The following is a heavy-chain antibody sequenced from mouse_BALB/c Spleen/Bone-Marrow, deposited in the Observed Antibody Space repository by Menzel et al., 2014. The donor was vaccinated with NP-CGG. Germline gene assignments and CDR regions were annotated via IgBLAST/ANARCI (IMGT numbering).Heavy chain of an antibody. CDR1: GFTFSSFG. J-gene: IGHJ4*01. CDR3: ARAGMDY. V-gene: IGHV5-17*02. D-gene: IGHD3-3*01. Sequence: EVKVVESGGGLVQPGGSRKLSCAASGFTFSSFGMHWVRQAPEKGLEWVAYISGGSSTIYYADTVKGRFTISRDNPKNTLFLQMTSLRSEDTAMYYCARAGMDYWGQGTSVTVSS. CDR2: ISGGSSTI.